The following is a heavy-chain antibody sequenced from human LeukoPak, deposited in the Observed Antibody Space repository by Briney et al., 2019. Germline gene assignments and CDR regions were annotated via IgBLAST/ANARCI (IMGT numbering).Heavy chain of an antibody. J-gene: IGHJ4*02. D-gene: IGHD6-19*01. Sequence: PGGSLRLSCAASGFTFSSYGMHWVRQAPGKGLEWVAVIWYDGSNKYYADSVKGRFTISRDNSKNTLYLQMNGLRAEDTAVYYCARGDGGGWYGSRDFGYWGQGTLVTVSS. V-gene: IGHV3-33*01. CDR1: GFTFSSYG. CDR2: IWYDGSNK. CDR3: ARGDGGGWYGSRDFGY.